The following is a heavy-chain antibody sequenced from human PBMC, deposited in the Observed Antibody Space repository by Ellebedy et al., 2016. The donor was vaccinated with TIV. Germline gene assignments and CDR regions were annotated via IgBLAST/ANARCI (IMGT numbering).Heavy chain of an antibody. Sequence: GGSLRLXCAASGFTFSSYAMSWVRQAPGKGLEWVSAISGSGGSTYYADSVKGRFTISRDNSKNTLYLQMNSLRAEDTAVYYCAKAPYYDILTGYEGVNAFDIWGQGTMVTVSS. V-gene: IGHV3-23*01. CDR1: GFTFSSYA. D-gene: IGHD3-9*01. J-gene: IGHJ3*02. CDR3: AKAPYYDILTGYEGVNAFDI. CDR2: ISGSGGST.